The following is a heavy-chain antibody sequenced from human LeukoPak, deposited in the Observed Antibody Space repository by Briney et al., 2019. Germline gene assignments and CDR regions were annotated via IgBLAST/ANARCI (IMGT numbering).Heavy chain of an antibody. V-gene: IGHV4-61*02. CDR1: GGSINSSSYY. CDR3: ARVYLIPYDSSGYFDY. J-gene: IGHJ4*02. D-gene: IGHD3-22*01. CDR2: IYTSGST. Sequence: PSETLSLTCTVSGGSINSSSYYWSWIRQPAGKGLEWIGRIYTSGSTNYNPSLKSRVTMSVDTSKNQFSLKLSSVTAADAAVYYCARVYLIPYDSSGYFDYWGQGTLVTVSS.